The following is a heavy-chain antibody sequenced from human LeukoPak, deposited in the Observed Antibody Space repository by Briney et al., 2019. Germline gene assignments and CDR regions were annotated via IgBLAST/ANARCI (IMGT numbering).Heavy chain of an antibody. CDR3: ARTDIPPGTGYCSGGSCYSLWYGMDV. D-gene: IGHD2-15*01. CDR2: IYYSGST. V-gene: IGHV4-30-4*01. Sequence: SETLSLTCTVSGGSISSGGYYWSWIRQPPGKGLEWIGYIYYSGSTYYNPSLKSRVTISVDTSKNQFSLKLSSVTAADTAVYYCARTDIPPGTGYCSGGSCYSLWYGMDVWGQGTTVTVS. J-gene: IGHJ6*02. CDR1: GGSISSGGYY.